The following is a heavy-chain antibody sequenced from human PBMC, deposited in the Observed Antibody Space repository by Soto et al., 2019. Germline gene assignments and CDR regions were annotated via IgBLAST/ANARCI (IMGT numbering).Heavy chain of an antibody. Sequence: QVQLQESGPGLVKPSETLSLTYADSGDSISSYYCMWILQPPGKGLESIGYLYYGRSANYNPSLKSRVTLSVDTSTNQCSLTLSSMTAADTAVYYCALRSMAVVPEYWGQGTLVTVSS. CDR2: LYYGRSA. J-gene: IGHJ4*02. CDR1: GDSISSYY. CDR3: ALRSMAVVPEY. D-gene: IGHD3-22*01. V-gene: IGHV4-59*01.